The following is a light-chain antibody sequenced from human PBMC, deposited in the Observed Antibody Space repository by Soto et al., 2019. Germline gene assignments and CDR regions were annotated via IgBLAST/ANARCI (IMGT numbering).Light chain of an antibody. CDR3: QQTDTFPRT. CDR1: QSISSY. V-gene: IGKV1-39*01. CDR2: AAS. Sequence: DLQMTQSPSSLSASVGDRVTITCRASQSISSYLNWYQHKPGKAPKLLIYAASSLQTGVPSRFSGSRSGTDFALTISSRQREDFATYYCQQTDTFPRTFGQGTKVEMK. J-gene: IGKJ1*01.